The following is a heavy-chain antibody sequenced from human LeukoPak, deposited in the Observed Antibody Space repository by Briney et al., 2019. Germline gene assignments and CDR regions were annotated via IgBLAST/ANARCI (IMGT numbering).Heavy chain of an antibody. CDR3: ARDIGVGYYFDY. CDR2: ISSSSSYI. CDR1: GFTFSSYS. Sequence: GGSLRLSCAASGFTFSSYSMNWVRQAPGKGLEWVSSISSSSSYIYYADSVKGRFTICRDNAKNSLHLQMNSLRAEDTAVYYCARDIGVGYYFDYWGQGTLVTVSS. J-gene: IGHJ4*02. V-gene: IGHV3-21*01. D-gene: IGHD6-19*01.